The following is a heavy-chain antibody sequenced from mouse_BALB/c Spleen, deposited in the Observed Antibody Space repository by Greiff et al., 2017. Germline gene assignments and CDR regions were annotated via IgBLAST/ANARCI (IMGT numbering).Heavy chain of an antibody. D-gene: IGHD2-4*01. Sequence: VQLQQSGPELVKPGASVKMSCKASGYTFTSYVMHWVKQKPGQGLEWIGYINPYNDGTKYNEKFKGKATLTADKSSSTAYMQLSSLTSEDSAVYFCARSGDYAPFDYWGQGTTLTVSS. CDR1: GYTFTSYV. V-gene: IGHV1-14*01. J-gene: IGHJ2*01. CDR2: INPYNDGT. CDR3: ARSGDYAPFDY.